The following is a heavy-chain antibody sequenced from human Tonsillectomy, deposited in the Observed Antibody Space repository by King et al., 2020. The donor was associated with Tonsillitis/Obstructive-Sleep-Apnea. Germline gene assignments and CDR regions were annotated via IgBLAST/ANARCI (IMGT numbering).Heavy chain of an antibody. Sequence: QLVQSGAEVKKPGASVKVSCKASGYTFTSYGISWVRQAPGQGLEWMGWISAHNGNTNYAQKLQGRVTMTTDTSTNTAYLDLRSLRSDDTAVYYCARDSMSHYFDSSGYYTVDYWGQGTLVTVSS. CDR3: ARDSMSHYFDSSGYYTVDY. V-gene: IGHV1-18*01. D-gene: IGHD3-22*01. CDR1: GYTFTSYG. J-gene: IGHJ4*02. CDR2: ISAHNGNT.